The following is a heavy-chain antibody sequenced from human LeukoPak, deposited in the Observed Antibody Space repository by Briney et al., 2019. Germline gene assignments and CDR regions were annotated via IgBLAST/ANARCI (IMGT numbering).Heavy chain of an antibody. D-gene: IGHD5-18*01. CDR2: INHSGST. J-gene: IGHJ4*02. CDR3: ARHYGSYGYY. Sequence: SETLSLTCAVSGGSFSGYYWSWIRQPPGKGLEWIGEINHSGSTNYNPSLKSRVTISVDTSKNQFSLKLSSVTAVDTAVYYCARHYGSYGYYWGQGTLVTVSS. CDR1: GGSFSGYY. V-gene: IGHV4-34*01.